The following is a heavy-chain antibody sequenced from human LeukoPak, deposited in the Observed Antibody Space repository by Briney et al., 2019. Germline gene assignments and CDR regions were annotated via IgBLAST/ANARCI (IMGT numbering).Heavy chain of an antibody. CDR1: GGSISSGGY. J-gene: IGHJ5*02. CDR3: ARKESSGYYYDSSAPGPFDP. CDR2: IYHSGST. D-gene: IGHD3-22*01. Sequence: SETLSLTCSVSGGSISSGGYWSWIRQPPGKGLEWIGYIYHSGSTYYNPSLKSRVTISVDTSKNQFSLKLSSVTAADTAVYYCARKESSGYYYDSSAPGPFDPWGQGTLVTVSS. V-gene: IGHV4-30-2*01.